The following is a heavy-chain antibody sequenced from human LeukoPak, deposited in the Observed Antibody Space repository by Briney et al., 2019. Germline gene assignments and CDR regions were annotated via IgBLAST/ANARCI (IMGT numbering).Heavy chain of an antibody. Sequence: NTGGSLRLSCVASGYTFSSYSINWVRQAPGKGLEWVSSISVRSNYIYYADSVRGRFSISRDDARDSLYLQMNSLRADDTAVYDRVRLRRNSDTSGFYYYYDFWGQGTLVTVSS. V-gene: IGHV3-21*01. J-gene: IGHJ4*02. CDR1: GYTFSSYS. CDR2: ISVRSNYI. D-gene: IGHD3-22*01. CDR3: VRLRRNSDTSGFYYYYDF.